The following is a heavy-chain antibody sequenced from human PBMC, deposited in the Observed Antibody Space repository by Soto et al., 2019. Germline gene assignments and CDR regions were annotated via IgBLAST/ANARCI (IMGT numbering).Heavy chain of an antibody. Sequence: ASVKVSCKASGYTFTGYYMHWVRQAPGQGLEWMGWINPNSGGTSYAQKFQGWVTMTRDTSISTAYMELSRLRSDDTAVYYCARDVLSGSGSYSTYYFDYWGQGTLVTGSS. D-gene: IGHD3-10*01. CDR1: GYTFTGYY. J-gene: IGHJ4*02. V-gene: IGHV1-2*04. CDR2: INPNSGGT. CDR3: ARDVLSGSGSYSTYYFDY.